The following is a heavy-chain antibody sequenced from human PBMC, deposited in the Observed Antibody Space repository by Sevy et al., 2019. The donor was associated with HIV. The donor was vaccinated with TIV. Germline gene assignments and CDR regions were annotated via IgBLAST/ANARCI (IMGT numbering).Heavy chain of an antibody. Sequence: GGSLRLSCAASGFRFSSYGMNWVRQAPGKGLEWVAFLPYDGSKEDYAASVKGRFTISRDNSKNTLYLQMYSLRVEDTAVYYCTKDMVTFGGIIANSPGGFDIWGQGTMVTVSS. J-gene: IGHJ3*02. CDR2: LPYDGSKE. V-gene: IGHV3-30*02. CDR3: TKDMVTFGGIIANSPGGFDI. D-gene: IGHD3-16*02. CDR1: GFRFSSYG.